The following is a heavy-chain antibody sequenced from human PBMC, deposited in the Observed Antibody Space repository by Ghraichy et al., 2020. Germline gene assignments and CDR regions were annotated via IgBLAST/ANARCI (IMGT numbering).Heavy chain of an antibody. J-gene: IGHJ6*02. CDR2: ISSSSSYI. Sequence: LSLTCAASGFTFSSYSMNWVRQAPGKGLEWVSSISSSSSYIYYADSVKGRFTISRDNAKNSLYLQMNSLRAEDTAVYYCARGIPLHYGMDVWGQGTTVTIS. CDR1: GFTFSSYS. CDR3: ARGIPLHYGMDV. V-gene: IGHV3-21*01.